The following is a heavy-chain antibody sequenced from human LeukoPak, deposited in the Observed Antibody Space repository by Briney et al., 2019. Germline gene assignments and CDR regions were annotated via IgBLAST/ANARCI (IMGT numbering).Heavy chain of an antibody. D-gene: IGHD2/OR15-2a*01. CDR3: AKEGGGGGYFFDY. V-gene: IGHV1-2*02. Sequence: ASVKVSCKASAYTFTDYYMHWVRQAPGQGLEWMGWINPKSGGTNYAQKFRGRVTMTRDTSINTAYMELSRLRSDDTALYFCAKEGGGGGYFFDYWGQGTLVTVSS. CDR2: INPKSGGT. J-gene: IGHJ4*02. CDR1: AYTFTDYY.